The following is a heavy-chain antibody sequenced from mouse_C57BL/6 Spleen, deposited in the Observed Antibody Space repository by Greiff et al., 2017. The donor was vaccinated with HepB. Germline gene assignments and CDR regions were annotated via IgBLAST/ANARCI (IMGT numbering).Heavy chain of an antibody. D-gene: IGHD2-5*01. CDR1: GFSLTSYG. CDR3: AKNEDYSNYNYAMDY. CDR2: IWRGGST. V-gene: IGHV2-5*01. Sequence: QVQLQQSGPGLVQPSQSLSITCTVSGFSLTSYGVHWVRQSPGKGLEWLGVIWRGGSTDYNAAFMSRLSITKDNSKSQVFFKMNSLQADDTAIYYCAKNEDYSNYNYAMDYWGQGTSVSVSS. J-gene: IGHJ4*01.